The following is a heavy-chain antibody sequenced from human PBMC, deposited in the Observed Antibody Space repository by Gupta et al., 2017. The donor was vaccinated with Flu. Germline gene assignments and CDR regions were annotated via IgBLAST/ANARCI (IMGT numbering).Heavy chain of an antibody. CDR3: AKSPIDCGVDCYQIREFDY. V-gene: IGHV3-23*01. CDR2: SSGSGGST. CDR1: GFTFSSYA. Sequence: EVHLLESGGGLVQPGGSLRLSCAASGFTFSSYAMSWVRQAPGKGLEWVSASSGSGGSTYYADYVKGRGTSSRDNSKNTLYRQRNSLRAEDTDVYYCAKSPIDCGVDCYQIREFDYWGQGNLVTVSS. D-gene: IGHD2-21*02. J-gene: IGHJ4*02.